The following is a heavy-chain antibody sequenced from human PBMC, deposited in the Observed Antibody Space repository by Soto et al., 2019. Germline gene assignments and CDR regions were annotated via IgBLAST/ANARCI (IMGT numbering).Heavy chain of an antibody. J-gene: IGHJ6*02. CDR2: ISWDGGST. D-gene: IGHD6-6*01. V-gene: IGHV3-43D*04. CDR1: GFTFDDYA. CDR3: AKDRRPARPHYGMDV. Sequence: PXGSLRLSCAAAGFTFDDYAMHWVRQAPGKGLEWVSLISWDGGSTYYADSVKGRFTISRDNSKNSLYLQMNSLRAEDTALYYCAKDRRPARPHYGMDVWGQGNTVTVSS.